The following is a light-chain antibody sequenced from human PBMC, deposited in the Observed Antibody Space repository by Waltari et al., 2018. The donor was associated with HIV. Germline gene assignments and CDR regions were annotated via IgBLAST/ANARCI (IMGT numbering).Light chain of an antibody. Sequence: QSVLTQPPSVSAAPGQKVTISCSGSSSNIGSHYVSWYQQLPGAAPKLLIYDNNKRPSGIPDRFSGSKSGTSATLGIAGLQIGDEADYYCGTWDTSPRVLALGGGTKVTVL. V-gene: IGLV1-51*01. CDR3: GTWDTSPRVLA. CDR1: SSNIGSHY. CDR2: DNN. J-gene: IGLJ2*01.